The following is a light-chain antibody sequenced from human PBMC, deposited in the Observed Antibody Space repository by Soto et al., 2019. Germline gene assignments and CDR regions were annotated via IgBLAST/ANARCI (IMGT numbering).Light chain of an antibody. J-gene: IGKJ1*01. Sequence: EIVLTQSPGTLSLSPGERVTLSCRASQSVSSSYLAWYQQKPGQAPRLLFYGASSRATGISDRFSGSGSGTDFILTISRLEPDDFAVYYCQQYGRSPWTFGQGTKVDIK. CDR2: GAS. V-gene: IGKV3-20*01. CDR1: QSVSSSY. CDR3: QQYGRSPWT.